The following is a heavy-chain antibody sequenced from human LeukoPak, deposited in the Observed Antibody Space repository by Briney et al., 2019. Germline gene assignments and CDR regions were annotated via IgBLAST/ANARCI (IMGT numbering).Heavy chain of an antibody. Sequence: GGCLRLSCAASGFTFSSYWMTWVRQAPGKGLEWEANIKEDGTQKFYLDSVKGRFTISRDNAKDSLFLQMNSLRAEDTAVYYCARHYDGTGYSLDYWGQGTLVTVSS. J-gene: IGHJ4*02. CDR1: GFTFSSYW. CDR2: IKEDGTQK. V-gene: IGHV3-7*01. CDR3: ARHYDGTGYSLDY. D-gene: IGHD3-22*01.